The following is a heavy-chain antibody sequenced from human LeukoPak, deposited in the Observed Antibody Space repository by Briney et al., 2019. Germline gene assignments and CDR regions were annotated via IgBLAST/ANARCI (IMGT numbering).Heavy chain of an antibody. Sequence: AGWSLRLSCAASGFTFSSYAMHWVRQAPGKGLVWVSVVSYDGSNKYYADSVKGRFILSRDNSKNALYLLMNSLRPEDTAVYYCARDQYSFAYCGGDCYPSYYCGIDVWGQGTTVTVSS. V-gene: IGHV3-30-3*01. CDR2: VSYDGSNK. CDR1: GFTFSSYA. CDR3: ARDQYSFAYCGGDCYPSYYCGIDV. D-gene: IGHD2-21*02. J-gene: IGHJ6*02.